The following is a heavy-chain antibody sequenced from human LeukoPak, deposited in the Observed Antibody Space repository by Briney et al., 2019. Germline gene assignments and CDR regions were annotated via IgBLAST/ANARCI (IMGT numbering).Heavy chain of an antibody. D-gene: IGHD4-17*01. V-gene: IGHV6-1*01. CDR1: GDXVSSTSVV. CDR2: TYYKSNWYS. J-gene: IGHJ3*02. CDR3: ARSTDYGDYAVGFDI. Sequence: SQTLSLTCAISGDXVSSTSVVWNWIRQSPSRGLEWLGRTYYKSNWYSDYALSVKSRITINPDTSKNQFLLQLNSVTPEDTAMYYCARSTDYGDYAVGFDIWGQGTMVTVSS.